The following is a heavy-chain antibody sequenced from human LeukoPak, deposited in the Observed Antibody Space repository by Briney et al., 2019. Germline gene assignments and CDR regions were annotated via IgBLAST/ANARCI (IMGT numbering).Heavy chain of an antibody. D-gene: IGHD1-26*01. Sequence: SETLSLTCTVSGGSISSSPYYWAWHRQPPGKGLEWLGSIYYSGSTYYNPSLKSRVTISVDTSKNQFSLKLSSVTAADTAVCYCARAGLGTYYGTYYFDYWGQGTLVTVSS. CDR1: GGSISSSPYY. CDR2: IYYSGST. V-gene: IGHV4-39*01. CDR3: ARAGLGTYYGTYYFDY. J-gene: IGHJ4*02.